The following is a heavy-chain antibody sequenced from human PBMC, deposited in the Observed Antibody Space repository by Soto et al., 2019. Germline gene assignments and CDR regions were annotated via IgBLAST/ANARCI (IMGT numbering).Heavy chain of an antibody. J-gene: IGHJ4*02. CDR3: ARIPGGTRWYIDY. Sequence: EVQLVQSGAEVKKPGESLKISCKASGYSFTTYWIGWVRQVPGKGLEWMGIIYPSDSDTAYSPSFRGQVTISVDKSNSTAYLQWSSLKASDTAIYYCARIPGGTRWYIDYWGQGTLVTVSS. CDR2: IYPSDSDT. V-gene: IGHV5-51*01. CDR1: GYSFTTYW. D-gene: IGHD1-26*01.